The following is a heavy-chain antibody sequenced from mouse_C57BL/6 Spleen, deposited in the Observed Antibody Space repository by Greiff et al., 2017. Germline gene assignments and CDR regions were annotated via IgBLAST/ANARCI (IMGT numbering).Heavy chain of an antibody. CDR1: GYTFTSYW. V-gene: IGHV1-69*01. Sequence: QVQLQQPGAELVMPGASVKLSCKASGYTFTSYWMHWVKQRPGQGLEWIGEIDPSDSYTNYNQKFKGKSTLTVDKSSSTAYMQLSSLTSEDSAVYYCARIYYYGSSYDYFDYWGQGTTLTVSS. D-gene: IGHD1-1*01. J-gene: IGHJ2*01. CDR2: IDPSDSYT. CDR3: ARIYYYGSSYDYFDY.